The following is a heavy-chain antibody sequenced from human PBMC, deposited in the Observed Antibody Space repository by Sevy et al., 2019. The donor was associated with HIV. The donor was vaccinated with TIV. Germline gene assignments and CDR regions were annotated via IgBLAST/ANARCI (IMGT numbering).Heavy chain of an antibody. J-gene: IGHJ4*02. D-gene: IGHD2-15*01. CDR2: IRPHNGDT. CDR1: GYTFSTYR. V-gene: IGHV1-18*01. CDR3: ARAFCSGGRCYSLAY. Sequence: ASVKVSCKVSGYTFSTYRITWVRQAPGQGLEWMGWIRPHNGDTNYARKLRGKVSMTTDTSTTTAYMELRGLTSDDTALYYCARAFCSGGRCYSLAYWGQGTLVTVSS.